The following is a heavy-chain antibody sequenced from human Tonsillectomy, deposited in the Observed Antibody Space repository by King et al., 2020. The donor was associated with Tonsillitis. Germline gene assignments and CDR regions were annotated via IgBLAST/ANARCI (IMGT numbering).Heavy chain of an antibody. CDR2: IYYSGST. D-gene: IGHD6-6*01. CDR3: ASALGYSSSAAFDI. J-gene: IGHJ3*02. CDR1: GGSISSSSYY. Sequence: QLQESGPGLVKPSETLSLTCTVSGGSISSSSYYWGWIRQPPGKGLEWIGSIYYSGSTYYNPSLKSRVTISVDTSKNQFSLKLSSVTAADTAVYNCASALGYSSSAAFDIWGQGTMVTVSS. V-gene: IGHV4-39*01.